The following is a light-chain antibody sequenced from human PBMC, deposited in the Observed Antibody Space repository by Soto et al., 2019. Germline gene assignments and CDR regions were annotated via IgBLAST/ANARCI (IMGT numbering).Light chain of an antibody. V-gene: IGKV4-1*01. CDR3: RQYGSSPRT. J-gene: IGKJ1*01. CDR1: QSVLYSSNNKNY. Sequence: CLGVRASMSVEWGQSVLYSSNNKNYLAWYQQKPGQPPKLLIYWASTRESGVPDRCSGSGSGTDFTLTISRLEPEDFAVYYCRQYGSSPRTFGQGTKVDI. CDR2: WAS.